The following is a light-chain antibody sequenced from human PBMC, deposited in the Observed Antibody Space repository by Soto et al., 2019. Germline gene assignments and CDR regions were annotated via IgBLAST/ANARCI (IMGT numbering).Light chain of an antibody. J-gene: IGKJ1*01. V-gene: IGKV1-5*01. CDR3: QQYKDYTYT. Sequence: DIQMTQSPATLSAAVGDRVTITCRASQRVDRWCAWYQQKPGKAPKLLISDASTLESGGPSRFSGSGSVTDFTLAIASLQPDDFATYYCQQYKDYTYTFGQGTKVDIK. CDR1: QRVDRW. CDR2: DAS.